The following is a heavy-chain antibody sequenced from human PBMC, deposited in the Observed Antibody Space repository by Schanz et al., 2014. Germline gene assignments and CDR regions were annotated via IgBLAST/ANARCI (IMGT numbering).Heavy chain of an antibody. J-gene: IGHJ3*01. D-gene: IGHD2-8*02. CDR3: ATMWGYCTATACQILEVLDV. CDR1: GGTFSTYP. CDR2: IIPIHGIV. V-gene: IGHV1-69*02. Sequence: QVQLVQSGAEVKKPGSSMKVSCKASGGTFSTYPINWLRQAPGQGLEWMGRIIPIHGIVNYAQRFQDRVRITADKSTSTAYMELSGLRSEDTAVYYCATMWGYCTATACQILEVLDVWGQGTMVTVSS.